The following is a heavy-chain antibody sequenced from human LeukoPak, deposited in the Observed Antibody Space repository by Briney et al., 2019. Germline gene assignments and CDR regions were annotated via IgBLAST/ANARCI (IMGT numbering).Heavy chain of an antibody. CDR1: GFTFSSYA. V-gene: IGHV3-23*01. D-gene: IGHD3-22*01. CDR3: AKVYRNYYDSSGEYFDY. J-gene: IGHJ4*02. Sequence: GGSLRLSCAVSGFTFSSYAMSWVRQAPGKGLEWVSAISGSGGSTYYADSVKGRFTISRDNSKNTLYLQMNSLRAEDTAVYYCAKVYRNYYDSSGEYFDYWGQGTLVTVSS. CDR2: ISGSGGST.